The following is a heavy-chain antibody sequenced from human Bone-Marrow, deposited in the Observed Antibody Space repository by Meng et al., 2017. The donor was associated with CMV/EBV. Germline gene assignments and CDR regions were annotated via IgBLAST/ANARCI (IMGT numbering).Heavy chain of an antibody. CDR3: ARDGTGIYSRVDY. CDR1: GFTFSSYA. V-gene: IGHV3-30-3*01. CDR2: ISYDGSNK. Sequence: GSLRLPRAASGFTFSSYAMHWVRQAPGKGLEWVAVISYDGSNKYYADSVKGRFTISRDNSKNTLYLQMNSLSAEDTAVYYCARDGTGIYSRVDYWGQGTLVTVSS. D-gene: IGHD1-26*01. J-gene: IGHJ4*02.